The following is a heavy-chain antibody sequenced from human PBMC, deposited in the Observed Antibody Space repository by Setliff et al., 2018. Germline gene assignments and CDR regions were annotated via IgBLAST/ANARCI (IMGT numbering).Heavy chain of an antibody. V-gene: IGHV3-49*04. J-gene: IGHJ6*03. Sequence: GGSLRLSCSTSGFTFRDYAMSWVRQAPGKGLEWVGFIRSKVYGATTEYAASVKGRFTISRDDSKSIAYLHMNSLKADDTAVYYCTRVCTQGHCSSRQYYYYMDVWGKGTTVTVSS. CDR2: IRSKVYGATT. CDR3: TRVCTQGHCSSRQYYYYMDV. D-gene: IGHD2-2*01. CDR1: GFTFRDYA.